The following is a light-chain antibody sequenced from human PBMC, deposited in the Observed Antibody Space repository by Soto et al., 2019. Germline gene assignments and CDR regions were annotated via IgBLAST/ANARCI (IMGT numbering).Light chain of an antibody. Sequence: QSVLTQPASVSGSPGQSITISCTGTSSDVGIYNYVSWYQQHPGKAPKLMIYQVTNRPSGVSNRFSGSKSGNTASLTISRLQAEDEADYYCSLYTGSTNYVFGTGTKVSVL. V-gene: IGLV2-14*01. CDR1: SSDVGIYNY. J-gene: IGLJ1*01. CDR2: QVT. CDR3: SLYTGSTNYV.